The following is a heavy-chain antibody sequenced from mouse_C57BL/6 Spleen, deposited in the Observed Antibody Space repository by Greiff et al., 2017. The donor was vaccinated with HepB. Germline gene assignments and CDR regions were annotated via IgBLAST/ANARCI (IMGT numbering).Heavy chain of an antibody. CDR3: ASGDGYFWFAY. V-gene: IGHV1-69*01. Sequence: QVQLKQSGAELVMPGASVKLSCKASGYTFTSYWMHWVKQRPGQGLEWIGEIDPSDSYTNYNQKFKGKSTLTVDKSSSTAYMQLSSLTSEDSAVYYCASGDGYFWFAYWGQGTLVTVSA. D-gene: IGHD2-3*01. CDR2: IDPSDSYT. CDR1: GYTFTSYW. J-gene: IGHJ3*01.